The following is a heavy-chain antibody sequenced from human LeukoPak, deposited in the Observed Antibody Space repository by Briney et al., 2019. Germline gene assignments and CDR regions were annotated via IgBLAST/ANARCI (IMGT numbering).Heavy chain of an antibody. V-gene: IGHV4-4*02. Sequence: PSETLSLTCAVSGGSISSNNWWSWVRQPPGKGLEWIGEINHSGTTNDNPSLKSRVTMSVDKSKNQFSLKLSSVTAADTAVYYCTRSRYCSSTSCYGMDVWGQGTTVTVSS. CDR3: TRSRYCSSTSCYGMDV. CDR2: INHSGTT. J-gene: IGHJ6*02. D-gene: IGHD2-2*01. CDR1: GGSISSNNW.